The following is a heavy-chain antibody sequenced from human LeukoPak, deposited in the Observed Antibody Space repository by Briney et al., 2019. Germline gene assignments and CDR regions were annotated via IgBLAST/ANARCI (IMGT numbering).Heavy chain of an antibody. Sequence: TSETLSLTCTVSGGSNIGYYWSWIRHPAGKGLEWIGRVYASGSTHYNPSVKSRVTMSVDASRNQFSLKLSSVTAADTAVYFCARVIGYFTSANCYGRFNWFDPWGQGTLVTVSS. CDR2: VYASGST. D-gene: IGHD2-2*01. J-gene: IGHJ5*02. CDR3: ARVIGYFTSANCYGRFNWFDP. V-gene: IGHV4-4*07. CDR1: GGSNIGYY.